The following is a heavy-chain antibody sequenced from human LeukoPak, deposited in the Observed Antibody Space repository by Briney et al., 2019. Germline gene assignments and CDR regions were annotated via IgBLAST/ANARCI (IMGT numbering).Heavy chain of an antibody. CDR3: ARDIGQWLVLYYFDY. CDR1: GFTFSSCA. D-gene: IGHD6-19*01. J-gene: IGHJ4*02. CDR2: ISYDGSNK. Sequence: GGSLRLSCAASGFTFSSCAMHWVRQAPGKGLEWVAVISYDGSNKYYADSVKGRFTISRDNSKNTLYLQMNSLRAEDTAVYYCARDIGQWLVLYYFDYWGQGTLVTVSS. V-gene: IGHV3-30-3*01.